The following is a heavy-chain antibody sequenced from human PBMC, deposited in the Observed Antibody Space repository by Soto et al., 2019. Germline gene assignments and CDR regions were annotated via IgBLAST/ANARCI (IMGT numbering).Heavy chain of an antibody. CDR1: GFTVSSNY. CDR3: ASRDGGAAAGLDY. V-gene: IGHV3-53*01. J-gene: IGHJ4*02. CDR2: IYSGGST. Sequence: GSLRLSCAASGFTVSSNYMSWVRQAPGKGLEWVSVIYSGGSTYYADSVKGRFTISRDNSKNTLYLQMNSLRAEDTAVYYCASRDGGAAAGLDYWGQGTLVTVSS. D-gene: IGHD6-13*01.